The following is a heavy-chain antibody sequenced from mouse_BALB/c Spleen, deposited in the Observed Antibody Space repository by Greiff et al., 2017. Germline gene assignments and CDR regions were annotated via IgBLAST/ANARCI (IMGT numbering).Heavy chain of an antibody. CDR1: GYTFTDYY. Sequence: QVQLQQSGAELARPGASVKLSCKASGYTFTDYYINWVKQRTGQGLEWIGEIYPGSGNTYYNEKFKGKATLTADKSSSTAYMQLSSLTSEDSAVYYCARPPPRVDYFDYWGQGTTLTVSS. V-gene: IGHV1-77*01. D-gene: IGHD3-3*01. J-gene: IGHJ2*01. CDR3: ARPPPRVDYFDY. CDR2: IYPGSGNT.